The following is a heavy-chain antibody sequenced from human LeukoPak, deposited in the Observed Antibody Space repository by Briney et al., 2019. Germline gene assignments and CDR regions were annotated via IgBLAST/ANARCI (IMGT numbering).Heavy chain of an antibody. D-gene: IGHD6-6*01. CDR3: ARGDSSSYHSSFDY. CDR2: IIPIFGTA. CDR1: GGTFSSYA. Sequence: ASVKVSCKASGGTFSSYAISWVRQAPGQGLEWMGGIIPIFGTANYAQKFQGRVTITTDESTSTAYMELSSLRSEDTAVYYCARGDSSSYHSSFDYWGQGALVTVSS. V-gene: IGHV1-69*05. J-gene: IGHJ4*02.